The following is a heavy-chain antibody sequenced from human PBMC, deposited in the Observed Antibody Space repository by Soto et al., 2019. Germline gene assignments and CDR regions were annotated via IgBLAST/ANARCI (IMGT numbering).Heavy chain of an antibody. CDR3: ARSPGAAVDWFDP. V-gene: IGHV1-3*05. CDR1: GYTFTSYA. CDR2: INAGNGNT. J-gene: IGHJ5*02. Sequence: QVQLVQSGAEEKKAGASVMVSCKASGYTFTSYAIHWVRQAPGQRLEWMGWINAGNGNTKYSQKFQGRVTITRDTSASTVYMELSSLRSEDTAVYYCARSPGAAVDWFDPWGQGTLVTVSS. D-gene: IGHD6-13*01.